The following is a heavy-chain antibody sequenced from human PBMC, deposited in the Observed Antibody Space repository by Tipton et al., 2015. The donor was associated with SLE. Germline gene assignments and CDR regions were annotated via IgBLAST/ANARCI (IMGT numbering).Heavy chain of an antibody. CDR3: ARDRVTFGEFCMDV. J-gene: IGHJ6*02. Sequence: QLVQSGAEVKKPGASVKVSCKASGYTFTTYDISWVRQAPGQGLEWMGWISTYNGNTNYAQKLQGRVTMTTDTSTSTAYMELRSLRSDDTAVYYCARDRVTFGEFCMDVWGQGTTVTVSS. CDR1: GYTFTTYD. CDR2: ISTYNGNT. D-gene: IGHD3-16*01. V-gene: IGHV1-18*01.